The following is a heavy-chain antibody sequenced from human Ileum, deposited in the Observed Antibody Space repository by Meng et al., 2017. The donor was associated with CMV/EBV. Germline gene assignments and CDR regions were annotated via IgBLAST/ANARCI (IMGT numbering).Heavy chain of an antibody. Sequence: QVDRVQSGNEVKKPGASVKVSCKTSGYTFTNHNIAWVRQAPGQGLEWMGWISVHHGNTDYAQKYQDRVTMTRDTSTNTAYMELRSLTSDDTAMYYCARDNWGYDYWGQGTLVTVSS. D-gene: IGHD7-27*01. CDR2: ISVHHGNT. CDR1: GYTFTNHN. J-gene: IGHJ4*02. V-gene: IGHV1-18*01. CDR3: ARDNWGYDY.